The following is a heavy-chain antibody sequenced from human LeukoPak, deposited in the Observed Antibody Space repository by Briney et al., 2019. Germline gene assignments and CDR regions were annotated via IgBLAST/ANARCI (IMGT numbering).Heavy chain of an antibody. D-gene: IGHD2-8*01. V-gene: IGHV1-2*02. J-gene: IGHJ4*02. Sequence: ASVKVSCKASGYTFTGYYMHWVRQAPGQGLEWMGWINPNSGGTNYAQKFQGRVTMTRDTSISTAYMELSSLRSEDTAVYYCVRGRGNGRPENYFDYWGQGTLVTVSS. CDR1: GYTFTGYY. CDR2: INPNSGGT. CDR3: VRGRGNGRPENYFDY.